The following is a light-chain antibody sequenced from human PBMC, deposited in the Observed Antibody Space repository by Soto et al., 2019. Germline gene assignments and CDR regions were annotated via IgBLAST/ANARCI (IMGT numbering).Light chain of an antibody. V-gene: IGKV1-33*01. CDR2: DAS. CDR3: QQYDNLPPFT. J-gene: IGKJ3*01. Sequence: DIQMTQSPSSLSASVGDIVTITCQASQDISNYLNWYQQKPGKAPKLLIYDASNLETGVPSRFSGSGSGTDFTFTISRLQPEDIATYYCQQYDNLPPFTFGPGTKVDIK. CDR1: QDISNY.